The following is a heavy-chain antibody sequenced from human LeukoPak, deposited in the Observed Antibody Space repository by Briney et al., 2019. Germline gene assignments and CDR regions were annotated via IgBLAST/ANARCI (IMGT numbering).Heavy chain of an antibody. J-gene: IGHJ5*02. CDR1: GFTVSSNY. V-gene: IGHV3-23*01. D-gene: IGHD1-14*01. CDR2: LSGSGDGQ. Sequence: PGGSLRLSCAASGFTVSSNYMNWVRQAPGKGLEWVSGLSGSGDGQFYADSVEGRFTISRDIFNNIWYLQMNSLRAEDTAVYYCAKRCQCPSGLSSWFDPRGQGTLVAVSS. CDR3: AKRCQCPSGLSSWFDP.